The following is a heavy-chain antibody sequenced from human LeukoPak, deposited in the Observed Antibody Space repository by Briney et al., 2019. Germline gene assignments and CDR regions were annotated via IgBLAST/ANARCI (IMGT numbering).Heavy chain of an antibody. Sequence: GGSLRLSCAASGFTFSSYWMSWVRQAPGKGLEWVANIKQDGSEKYYVDSVKGRFTISRDNAKNSLYLQMNSLRAEDTAVYYCARPLYDYVWGSYGYWGQGTLVTVSS. CDR2: IKQDGSEK. CDR1: GFTFSSYW. V-gene: IGHV3-7*01. J-gene: IGHJ4*02. D-gene: IGHD3-16*01. CDR3: ARPLYDYVWGSYGY.